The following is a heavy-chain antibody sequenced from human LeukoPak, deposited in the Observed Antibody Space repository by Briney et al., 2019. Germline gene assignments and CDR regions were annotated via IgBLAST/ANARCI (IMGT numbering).Heavy chain of an antibody. CDR1: GGSISSYY. V-gene: IGHV4-59*12. Sequence: PSETLSLTCTVSGGSISSYYWSWIRQPPGKGLEWIGYIYYSGSTNYNPSLKSRVTISVDTSKNQFSLKLNSVTAADTAVYYCARDGLWDDPFDIWGQGTMVTVSS. CDR3: ARDGLWDDPFDI. J-gene: IGHJ3*02. D-gene: IGHD1-26*01. CDR2: IYYSGST.